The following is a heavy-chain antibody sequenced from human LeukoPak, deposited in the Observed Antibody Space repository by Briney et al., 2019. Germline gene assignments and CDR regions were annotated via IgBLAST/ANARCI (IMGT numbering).Heavy chain of an antibody. D-gene: IGHD3-10*01. CDR1: GGSIRPYF. CDR3: ARDDYRGVTNFDP. Sequence: PSETLSLTCTVSGGSIRPYFWSWMRQTPGKGLEWIGYISYTGSTNYNPALKSRVTISVDTSKNQFSLQLTSVTAADTAVYYCARDDYRGVTNFDPWGQGTLVTVSS. V-gene: IGHV4-59*01. J-gene: IGHJ5*02. CDR2: ISYTGST.